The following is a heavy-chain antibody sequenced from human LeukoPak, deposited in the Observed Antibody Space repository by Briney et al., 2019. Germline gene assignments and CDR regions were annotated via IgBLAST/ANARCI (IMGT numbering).Heavy chain of an antibody. CDR3: ASGSGSYYTPFDY. Sequence: PGGPLRLSCAASGFTFSSYAMHWVRQAPGKGLEWVAVISYDGSNKYYVDSVKGRFTISRDNSKNTLYLQMNSLRAEDTAVYYCASGSGSYYTPFDYWGQGTLVTVSS. V-gene: IGHV3-30-3*01. J-gene: IGHJ4*02. D-gene: IGHD3-10*01. CDR2: ISYDGSNK. CDR1: GFTFSSYA.